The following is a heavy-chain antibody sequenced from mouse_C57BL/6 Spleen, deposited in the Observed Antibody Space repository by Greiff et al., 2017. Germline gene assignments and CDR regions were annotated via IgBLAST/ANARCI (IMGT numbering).Heavy chain of an antibody. Sequence: EVKLMESGPELVKPGASVKIPCKASGYTFTDYNMDWVKQSHGKSLEWIGDINPNNGGTIYNQKFKGKATLTVDKSSSTAYMELRSLTSEDTAVYYCARRRGGNYLFAYWGQGTLVTVSA. V-gene: IGHV1-18*01. CDR1: GYTFTDYN. CDR3: ARRRGGNYLFAY. D-gene: IGHD2-1*01. J-gene: IGHJ3*01. CDR2: INPNNGGT.